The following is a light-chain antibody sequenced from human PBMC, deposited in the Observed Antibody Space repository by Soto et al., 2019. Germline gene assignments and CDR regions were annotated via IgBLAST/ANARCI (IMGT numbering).Light chain of an antibody. J-gene: IGKJ3*01. CDR2: DTS. Sequence: LTQSPAILSLSPGEKATLSCTASQTVDSYMAWYQQRPGQPPRLLIHDTSHRASGVPARFRGSGSGTDFTLTITSLEPEDFAVYFCQQRRNWVSFVPGTRV. CDR3: QQRRNWVS. V-gene: IGKV3-11*01. CDR1: QTVDSY.